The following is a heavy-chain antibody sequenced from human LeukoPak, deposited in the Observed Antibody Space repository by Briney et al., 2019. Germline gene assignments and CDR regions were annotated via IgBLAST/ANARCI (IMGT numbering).Heavy chain of an antibody. CDR3: ARVVVVPSDAFDI. CDR2: ISAYNGNT. D-gene: IGHD3-22*01. CDR1: GYTFTSYR. Sequence: ASVKVSCKASGYTFTSYRISWVRQAPGQGLEWMGWISAYNGNTNYAQKLQGRITMTTDTSTSTAYMELRSLRSDDTAVYYCARVVVVPSDAFDIWGQGTMVTVSS. J-gene: IGHJ3*02. V-gene: IGHV1-18*01.